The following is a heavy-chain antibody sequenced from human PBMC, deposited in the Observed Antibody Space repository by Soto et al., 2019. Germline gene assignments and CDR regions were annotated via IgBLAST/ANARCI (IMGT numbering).Heavy chain of an antibody. V-gene: IGHV3-13*04. CDR2: IGTAGDT. Sequence: EVQLVESGGGLVQPGGSLRLSCAASGFTFSSYDMHWVRQATGKGLEWVSAIGTAGDTYYPGSVKGRFTISRENAKNSLYLEMNSLRAWDTAVYYCARGLWFGELSSWGQGTLVTVSS. CDR1: GFTFSSYD. J-gene: IGHJ4*02. D-gene: IGHD3-10*01. CDR3: ARGLWFGELSS.